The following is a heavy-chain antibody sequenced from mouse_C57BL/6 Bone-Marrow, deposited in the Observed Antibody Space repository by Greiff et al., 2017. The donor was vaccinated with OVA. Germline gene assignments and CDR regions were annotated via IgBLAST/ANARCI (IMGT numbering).Heavy chain of an antibody. V-gene: IGHV1-4*01. D-gene: IGHD1-1*01. CDR3: ARTGYYDPYAMDY. J-gene: IGHJ4*01. CDR2: INPSSGYT. CDR1: GYTFTSYT. Sequence: QVQLQQSGAELARPGASVKMSCKASGYTFTSYTMHWVKQRPGQGLEWIGDINPSSGYTKYNQKFKDKATLTADKSSSTAYMQLSSLTSEDSAVYYCARTGYYDPYAMDYWGQGASVTVAS.